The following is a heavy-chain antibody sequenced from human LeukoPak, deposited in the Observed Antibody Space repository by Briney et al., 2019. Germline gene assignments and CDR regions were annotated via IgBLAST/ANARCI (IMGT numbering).Heavy chain of an antibody. D-gene: IGHD1-1*01. J-gene: IGHJ5*02. CDR3: AREDGTTGTTAWFDP. V-gene: IGHV4-59*01. CDR2: IYYSGST. Sequence: SETLSLTCTVSGGSIGSYYWSWIRQPPGKGLEWIGYIYYSGSTNYNPSLKSRVTISVDTSKNQFSLKLSSVTAADTAVYYCAREDGTTGTTAWFDPWGQGTLVTVSS. CDR1: GGSIGSYY.